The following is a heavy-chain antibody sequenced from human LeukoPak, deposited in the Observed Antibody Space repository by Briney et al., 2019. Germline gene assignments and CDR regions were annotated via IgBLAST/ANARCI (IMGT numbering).Heavy chain of an antibody. D-gene: IGHD6-19*01. Sequence: GGSLRLSCAASGFTFQNAWMTWVRQAPGKGLEWVGRVKSKTDGGTTDYAVPVTGRFAISRDDSKNTVYLEMNSLKTEDTAVYYCAAVGENRSGYYYWGQGTLVTVSS. V-gene: IGHV3-15*07. CDR3: AAVGENRSGYYY. CDR2: VKSKTDGGTT. J-gene: IGHJ4*02. CDR1: GFTFQNAW.